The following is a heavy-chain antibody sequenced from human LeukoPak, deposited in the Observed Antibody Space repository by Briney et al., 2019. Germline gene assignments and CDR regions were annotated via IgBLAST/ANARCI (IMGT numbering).Heavy chain of an antibody. CDR3: ARDYYASGTFDY. V-gene: IGHV3-48*01. Sequence: PGVSLRLPCGASVFTFSSQYINWVRQAPGKGLEWVSYISRSGNTIYYADSVKGRFTISRDNAKNSLYLQMNSLRADDTAVYYCARDYYASGTFDYWGQGTLVTVSS. J-gene: IGHJ4*02. D-gene: IGHD3-10*01. CDR1: VFTFSSQY. CDR2: ISRSGNTI.